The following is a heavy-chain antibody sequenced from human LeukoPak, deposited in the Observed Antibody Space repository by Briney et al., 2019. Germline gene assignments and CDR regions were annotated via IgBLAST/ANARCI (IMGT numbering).Heavy chain of an antibody. J-gene: IGHJ4*02. CDR2: IYSGSST. V-gene: IGHV3-53*01. CDR1: GFSVSSNY. CDR3: ARVSIPEYSGGWYFDY. D-gene: IGHD6-19*01. Sequence: PGGSLRLSCAASGFSVSSNYMSWVRQAPGMGLEWVSVIYSGSSTNYADSVKGRFTISRDNSKNTLHLQMNSLRGEDTAVYYCARVSIPEYSGGWYFDYWGQGTLVTVSS.